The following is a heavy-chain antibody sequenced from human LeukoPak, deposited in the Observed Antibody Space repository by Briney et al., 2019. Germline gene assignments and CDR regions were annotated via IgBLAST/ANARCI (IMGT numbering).Heavy chain of an antibody. J-gene: IGHJ3*02. CDR1: GGSISSYY. Sequence: SETLSLTCTVSGGSISSYYWSWIRQPPGKGLEWIGYIYYSGSTNYNPSLKSRVTISVDTSKNQFSLKLRSVTAADTAVYYCARDFSAAFDIWGQGTMVTVSS. CDR3: ARDFSAAFDI. CDR2: IYYSGST. V-gene: IGHV4-59*01. D-gene: IGHD2/OR15-2a*01.